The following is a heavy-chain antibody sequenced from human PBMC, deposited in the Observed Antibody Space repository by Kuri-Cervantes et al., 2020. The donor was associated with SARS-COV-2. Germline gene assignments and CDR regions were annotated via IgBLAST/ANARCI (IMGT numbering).Heavy chain of an antibody. CDR1: GESLSDYY. CDR3: ARGRGRRRAYYGMDV. CDR2: LNDSGSTHYNTGST. Sequence: SETLSLTCAVYGESLSDYYWNWTRQPPGKGLEWIGELNDSGSTHYNTGSTNYNPSLRSRVTISLGTSKNEFSLKMNSVTAADTAVYYCARGRGRRRAYYGMDVWGQGTTVTVSS. D-gene: IGHD5-24*01. V-gene: IGHV4-34*01. J-gene: IGHJ6*02.